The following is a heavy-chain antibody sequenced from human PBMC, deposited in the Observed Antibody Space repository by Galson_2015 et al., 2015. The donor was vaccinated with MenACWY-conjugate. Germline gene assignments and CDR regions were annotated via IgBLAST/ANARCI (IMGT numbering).Heavy chain of an antibody. V-gene: IGHV3-30*18. CDR3: AKEAAQRASVALDY. CDR1: GFTFSSYG. J-gene: IGHJ4*02. CDR2: ISYEGSIQ. Sequence: SLRLSCAASGFTFSSYGMQWVRQAPGKGLDWVAVISYEGSIQHYGDSVKGRFTIPRDNSKNTLYLQMNSLRVEDTAVYYCAKEAAQRASVALDYWGQGTLVTVSS. D-gene: IGHD6-19*01.